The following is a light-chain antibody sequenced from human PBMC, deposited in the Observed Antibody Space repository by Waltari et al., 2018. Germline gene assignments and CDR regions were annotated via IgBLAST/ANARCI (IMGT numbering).Light chain of an antibody. CDR3: QEYDSLPVT. CDR2: KVS. CDR1: QSVKNN. J-gene: IGKJ4*01. Sequence: DIQMTQSPSTLSASVGERVTITCRASQSVKNNLAGYQQKPGKPPKVLIHKVSRLESGVPSRFSGSRYGTEFTLTISSLQPDDFATYYCQEYDSLPVTFGGGTTVDVK. V-gene: IGKV1-5*03.